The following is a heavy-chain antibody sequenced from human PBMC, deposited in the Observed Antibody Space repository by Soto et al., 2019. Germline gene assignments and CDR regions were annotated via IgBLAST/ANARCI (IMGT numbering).Heavy chain of an antibody. Sequence: GGSLRLSCAASGFTFSNAWMSWVRQAPGKGLEWVGRIKSKTDGGTTDYAAPVKGRFTISRDDSKNTLYLQMNSLKTEDTAVYYCTTNTKGTYYYYYMDVWGKGTTVTVSS. CDR3: TTNTKGTYYYYYMDV. CDR2: IKSKTDGGTT. CDR1: GFTFSNAW. D-gene: IGHD1-1*01. V-gene: IGHV3-15*01. J-gene: IGHJ6*03.